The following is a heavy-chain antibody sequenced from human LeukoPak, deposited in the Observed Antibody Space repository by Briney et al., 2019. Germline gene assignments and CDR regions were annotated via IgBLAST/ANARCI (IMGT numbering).Heavy chain of an antibody. CDR3: ARVGARWLQFLDY. J-gene: IGHJ4*02. Sequence: GGSLRLSCVASGFTFSSYAMHWVRQAPGKGLEWVAVISYDGSNKYYADSVKGRFTISRDNSKNTLYLQMNSLRAEDTAVYYCARVGARWLQFLDYWGQGTLVTVSS. CDR2: ISYDGSNK. V-gene: IGHV3-30*04. CDR1: GFTFSSYA. D-gene: IGHD5-24*01.